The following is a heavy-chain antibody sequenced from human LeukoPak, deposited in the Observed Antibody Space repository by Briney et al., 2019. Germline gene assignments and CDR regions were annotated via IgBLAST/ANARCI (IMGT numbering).Heavy chain of an antibody. CDR2: ISGSGCST. CDR1: GFTFSSYA. D-gene: IGHD6-19*01. J-gene: IGHJ4*02. CDR3: AKDGARIAVAAYYFDY. V-gene: IGHV3-23*01. Sequence: PGGSLRLSCAASGFTFSSYAMSWVRQAPGKGLEWVSAISGSGCSTYYADSVKGRFTISRDNSKNTLYLQMNSLRAEDTAVYYCAKDGARIAVAAYYFDYWGQGTLVTVSS.